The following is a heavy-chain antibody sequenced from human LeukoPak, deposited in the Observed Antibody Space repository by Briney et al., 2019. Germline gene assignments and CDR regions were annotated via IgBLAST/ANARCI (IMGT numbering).Heavy chain of an antibody. D-gene: IGHD6-19*01. J-gene: IGHJ4*02. Sequence: GGSLRLSCAASGFTFTSYAMNWVRQSPERGLEWVSVIYSGGSTYYADSVKGRFTISRDNSKNTLYLQMNSLRAEDTAVYYCARSSGFDYWGQGTLVTVSS. V-gene: IGHV3-53*01. CDR3: ARSSGFDY. CDR1: GFTFTSYA. CDR2: IYSGGST.